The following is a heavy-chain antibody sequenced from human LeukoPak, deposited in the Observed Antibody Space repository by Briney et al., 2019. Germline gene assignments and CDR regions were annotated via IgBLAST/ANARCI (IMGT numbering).Heavy chain of an antibody. D-gene: IGHD3-10*01. V-gene: IGHV1-46*01. CDR2: INPSGGST. CDR3: ARGVTMVRGVITGWFDP. Sequence: ASVKVSCKASGYTFTSYYMHWVRQAPGQGLEWMGIINPSGGSTSYAQKFQGRVTMTRDTSTSTVYMELSSLRSEDTAVYYCARGVTMVRGVITGWFDPWGQGTLVTVSS. J-gene: IGHJ5*02. CDR1: GYTFTSYY.